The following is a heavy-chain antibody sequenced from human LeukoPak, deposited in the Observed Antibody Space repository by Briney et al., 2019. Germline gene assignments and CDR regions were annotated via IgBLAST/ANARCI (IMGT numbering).Heavy chain of an antibody. J-gene: IGHJ6*03. CDR1: GYSISSGYY. V-gene: IGHV4-38-2*02. Sequence: SETLSLTCTVSGYSISSGYYWGWIRQPPGKGLEWIGSIYHSGSTYYNPSLKSRVTISVDTSKNQFSLKLSSVTAADTAVYYCARRLGRWWGAVIYYYYIDVWGKGTTVTISS. CDR2: IYHSGST. D-gene: IGHD2-15*01. CDR3: ARRLGRWWGAVIYYYYIDV.